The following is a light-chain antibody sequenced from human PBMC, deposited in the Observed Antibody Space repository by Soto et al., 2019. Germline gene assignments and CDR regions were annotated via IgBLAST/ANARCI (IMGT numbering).Light chain of an antibody. CDR1: SSDVGNYNF. V-gene: IGLV2-8*01. CDR2: EVS. J-gene: IGLJ1*01. CDR3: GSFAGGSYV. Sequence: QSLLTQPPSASGSPGQSVTISCTGASSDVGNYNFVSWYQQHPGKAPKLMIYEVSKRPSGVPDRFSGSKSGNTASLTVSGPQAEDGANYYGGSFAGGSYVFGRGTKVT.